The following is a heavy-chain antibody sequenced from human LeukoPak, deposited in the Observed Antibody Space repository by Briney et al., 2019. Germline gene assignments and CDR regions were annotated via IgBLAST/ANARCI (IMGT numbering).Heavy chain of an antibody. CDR2: INHNGST. CDR3: ARVVGIVGQMTYNWFDP. V-gene: IGHV4-34*01. Sequence: SETLSLTCAVYGGSFSGYYWSWIRQPPRKGLEWIGEINHNGSTNYNPSLKSRVTISVDTSKNQFSLKLSSVTAADTAVYYCARVVGIVGQMTYNWFDPWGQGTLVTVSS. J-gene: IGHJ5*02. CDR1: GGSFSGYY. D-gene: IGHD2-2*03.